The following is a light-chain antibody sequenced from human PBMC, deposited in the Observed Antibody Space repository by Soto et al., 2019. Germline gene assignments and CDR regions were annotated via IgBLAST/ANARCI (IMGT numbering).Light chain of an antibody. CDR2: DAS. CDR3: QQRHMWPIT. Sequence: AIRMTQSPSSLSASTSDRVTITCLGSQGISSYLAWYQQKPGKAPRLLIYDASNRATGIPARFSASGSGTDFTLTISSLEPEDSAVYYCQQRHMWPITFGQGTRLEIK. J-gene: IGKJ5*01. V-gene: IGKV1-8*01. CDR1: QGISSY.